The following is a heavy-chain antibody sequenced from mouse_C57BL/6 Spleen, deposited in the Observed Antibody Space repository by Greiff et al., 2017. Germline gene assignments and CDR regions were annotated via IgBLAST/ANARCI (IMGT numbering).Heavy chain of an antibody. V-gene: IGHV5-12*01. J-gene: IGHJ2*01. CDR2: ISNGGGST. Sequence: EVKVEESGGGLVQPGGSLKLSCAASGFTFSDYYMYWVRQTPEKRLEWVAYISNGGGSTYYPDTVKGRFTISRDNAKNTLYLQMSRLKSEDTAMYYCARLNYSNYDFDYWGQGTTLTVSS. D-gene: IGHD2-5*01. CDR1: GFTFSDYY. CDR3: ARLNYSNYDFDY.